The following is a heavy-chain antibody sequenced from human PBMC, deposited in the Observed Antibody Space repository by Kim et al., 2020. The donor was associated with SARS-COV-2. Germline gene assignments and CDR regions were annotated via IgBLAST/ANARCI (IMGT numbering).Heavy chain of an antibody. CDR1: GFTFSSYG. Sequence: GGSLRLSCAASGFTFSSYGMHWVRQAPGKGLEWVAVISYDGSNKYYADSVKGRFTISRDNSKNTLYLQMNSLRAEDTAVYYCAIGYSGYDFSRGQGTMV. V-gene: IGHV3-30*03. CDR3: AIGYSGYDFS. CDR2: ISYDGSNK. D-gene: IGHD5-12*01. J-gene: IGHJ4*02.